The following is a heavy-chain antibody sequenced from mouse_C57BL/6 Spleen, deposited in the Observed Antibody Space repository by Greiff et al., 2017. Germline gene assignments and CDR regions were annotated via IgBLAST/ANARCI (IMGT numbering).Heavy chain of an antibody. CDR2: IYPGDGDT. J-gene: IGHJ4*01. V-gene: IGHV1-80*01. CDR1: GYAFSSYW. CDR3: SSPNY. Sequence: QVQLQQSGAELVKPGASVKISCKASGYAFSSYWMNWVKQRPGKGLEWIGQIYPGDGDTNDNGKFKGKATLTADKSSSTAYMELSRPTSEDTAVYFCSSPNYWGQGTSVTVSS.